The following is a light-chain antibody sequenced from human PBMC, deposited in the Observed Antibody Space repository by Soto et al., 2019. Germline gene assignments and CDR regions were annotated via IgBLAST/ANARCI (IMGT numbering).Light chain of an antibody. V-gene: IGKV3D-15*01. CDR3: QQYKNWPLIT. CDR1: QSVRSN. Sequence: EIVMTQSPATLSVSPGERATLSCRASQSVRSNLVWYQQKPGQAPRLLIYGASTRATGIPARFSGSGSGTEFTLTISSLQPEDFAVYYGQQYKNWPLITFGGGTKVDNK. CDR2: GAS. J-gene: IGKJ4*01.